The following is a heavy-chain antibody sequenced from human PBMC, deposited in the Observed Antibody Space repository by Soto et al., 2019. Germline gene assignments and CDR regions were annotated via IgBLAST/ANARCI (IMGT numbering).Heavy chain of an antibody. CDR2: ISSSSSTI. V-gene: IGHV3-48*01. CDR3: ARAKRATVPYMDV. CDR1: GFTFSSYS. Sequence: GGSLRLSCAASGFTFSSYSMNWVRQAPGKGLEWVSYISSSSSTIYYADSVKGRFTISRDNAKNSLYLQMNSLRAEDTAVYYCARAKRATVPYMDVWGKGTTVTVSS. J-gene: IGHJ6*03. D-gene: IGHD4-4*01.